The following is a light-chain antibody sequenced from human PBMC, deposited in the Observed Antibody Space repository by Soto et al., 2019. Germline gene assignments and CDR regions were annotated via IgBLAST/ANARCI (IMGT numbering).Light chain of an antibody. V-gene: IGKV3-20*01. CDR3: QHYGSSRT. Sequence: EIVLTQSPGTLSLSPGERATLSCRASQTVSSYLAWYQQKPGQAPRLLIYGASSRATGIPERFSGSGSGTDFTLTISRLEPDDFAVYYCQHYGSSRTFGQGTKVEI. J-gene: IGKJ1*01. CDR2: GAS. CDR1: QTVSSY.